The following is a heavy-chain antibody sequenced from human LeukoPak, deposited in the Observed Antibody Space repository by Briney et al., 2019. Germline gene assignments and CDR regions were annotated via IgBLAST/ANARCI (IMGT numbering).Heavy chain of an antibody. CDR2: ISGSGDST. CDR3: AKPRIVGVKGLDP. D-gene: IGHD1-26*01. J-gene: IGHJ5*02. V-gene: IGHV3-23*01. CDR1: RFTFTTYA. Sequence: PGGSLRLSCAASRFTFTTYAMNWVRQAPGKGLEWVSVISGSGDSTYYADSVKGRFTISRDNSKNTLYLQMNSLRAEDTAVYYCAKPRIVGVKGLDPWGQGTLVTVSS.